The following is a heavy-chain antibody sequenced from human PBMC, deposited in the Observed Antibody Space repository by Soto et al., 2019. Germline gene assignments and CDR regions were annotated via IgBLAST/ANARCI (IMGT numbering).Heavy chain of an antibody. CDR2: IYYSGNT. Sequence: SETLSVTCTVSGGSNSSYYRSWIRRPPGKGLEWIGYIYYSGNTNYNPSLKSRVTISVDTSKNQFSLKLSSVTAADTDVYYCGRGEVDRYKWNYGIDYWGQGTLVTVSS. CDR1: GGSNSSYY. J-gene: IGHJ4*02. D-gene: IGHD1-7*01. CDR3: GRGEVDRYKWNYGIDY. V-gene: IGHV4-59*01.